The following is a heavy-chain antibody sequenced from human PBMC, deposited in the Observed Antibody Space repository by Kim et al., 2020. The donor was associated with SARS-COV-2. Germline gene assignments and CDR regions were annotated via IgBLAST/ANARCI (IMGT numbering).Heavy chain of an antibody. V-gene: IGHV3-23*01. CDR3: AKGPGYSYGYGFGGMDV. Sequence: GGSLRLSCAASGFTFSSYAMSWVRQAPGKGLEWVSAISGSGGSTYYADSVKGRFTISRDNSKNTLYLQMNSLRAEDTAVYYCAKGPGYSYGYGFGGMDVWGQGTTVTVSS. J-gene: IGHJ6*02. CDR1: GFTFSSYA. CDR2: ISGSGGST. D-gene: IGHD5-18*01.